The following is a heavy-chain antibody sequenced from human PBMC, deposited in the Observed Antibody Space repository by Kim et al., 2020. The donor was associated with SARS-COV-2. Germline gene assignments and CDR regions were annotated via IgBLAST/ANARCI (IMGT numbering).Heavy chain of an antibody. V-gene: IGHV3-9*01. J-gene: IGHJ5*01. CDR3: TKDKLPGDAHS. Sequence: GGSLRLSCAASGFTFDTYAVHWVRQAPGKGLEWVAGPSLDSNKIGYADSVKGRFSISRDNAKNPVSFQMNSLRAEDTALYYCTKDKLPGDAHSCG. CDR2: PSLDSNKI. D-gene: IGHD4-17*01. CDR1: GFTFDTYA.